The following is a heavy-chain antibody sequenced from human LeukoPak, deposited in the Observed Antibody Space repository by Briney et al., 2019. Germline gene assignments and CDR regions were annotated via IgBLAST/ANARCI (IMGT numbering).Heavy chain of an antibody. CDR3: AKTADPWEYSVFDY. J-gene: IGHJ4*02. Sequence: ETLSLTCTVSGGSISSSSYYWGWIRQPPGKGLEWVSAISGSGGSTYYADSVKGRFTISRDNSKNTLYLQMNSLRAEDTAVYYCAKTADPWEYSVFDYWGQGTLVTVSS. V-gene: IGHV3-23*01. CDR2: ISGSGGST. D-gene: IGHD1-26*01. CDR1: GGSISSSSYY.